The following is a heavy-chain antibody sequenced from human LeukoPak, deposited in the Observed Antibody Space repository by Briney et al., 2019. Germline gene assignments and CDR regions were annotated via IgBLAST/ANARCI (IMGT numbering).Heavy chain of an antibody. D-gene: IGHD2-2*01. J-gene: IGHJ4*02. V-gene: IGHV3-48*01. CDR2: ISSSSSTI. CDR1: GFTFSSYS. CDR3: ARDLEDIVVVPAEDY. Sequence: GGSLRLSCAASGFTFSSYSMNWVRQAPGKGLEWVSYISSSSSTIYYADSVKGRFTISRDNAKNSLYLQMNSLRAEDTAVYYCARDLEDIVVVPAEDYWGQGTLVTVSS.